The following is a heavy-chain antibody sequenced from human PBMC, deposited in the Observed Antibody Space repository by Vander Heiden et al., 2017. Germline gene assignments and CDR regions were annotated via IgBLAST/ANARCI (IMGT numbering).Heavy chain of an antibody. V-gene: IGHV4-34*01. D-gene: IGHD4-17*01. CDR1: GGSISGFY. CDR2: ISRGGSL. CDR3: ARGLETVSQSSPV. Sequence: QVQLQQCCPGLLKPSATLSLTCAAYGGSISGFYWSWIVQPPGRGLGWIGEISRGGSLNYNPSLKSRVTVSVDTSNNQFALRLSSVTAADTAVYYGARGLETVSQSSPVWGQGTTVTVSS. J-gene: IGHJ6*02.